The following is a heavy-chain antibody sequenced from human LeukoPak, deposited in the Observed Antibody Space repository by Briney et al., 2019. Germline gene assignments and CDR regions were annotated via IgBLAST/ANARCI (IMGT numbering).Heavy chain of an antibody. V-gene: IGHV4-30-4*01. CDR3: ARSRGVHSGYDFDY. D-gene: IGHD5-12*01. Sequence: SETLSLTCTVSGGSISSGDYYWSWIRQPPEKGLEWIGYIYYSGSTYYNPSLKSRVIILVDTSKNQFSLKLSSVTAADTAVYYCARSRGVHSGYDFDYWGQGTLVSVSS. CDR1: GGSISSGDYY. J-gene: IGHJ4*02. CDR2: IYYSGST.